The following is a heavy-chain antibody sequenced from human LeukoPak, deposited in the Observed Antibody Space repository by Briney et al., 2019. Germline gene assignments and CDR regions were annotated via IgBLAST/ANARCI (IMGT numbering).Heavy chain of an antibody. Sequence: GESLRISCKGSGYSFPSNWIGWVRQMPGKGLEWMGIIYPGDSDTRYSPSFQGQVTISAAKSISTAYLHWSSLKASDTAIYYCATYAGTSSKYFRNWGQGTLVTVSS. D-gene: IGHD3-10*01. CDR3: ATYAGTSSKYFRN. J-gene: IGHJ1*01. CDR2: IYPGDSDT. V-gene: IGHV5-51*01. CDR1: GYSFPSNW.